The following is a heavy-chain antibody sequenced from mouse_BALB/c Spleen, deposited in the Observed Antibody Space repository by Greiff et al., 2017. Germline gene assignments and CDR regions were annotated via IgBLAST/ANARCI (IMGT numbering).Heavy chain of an antibody. Sequence: EVQLVESGGGLVQPGGSLRLSCATSGFTFTDYYMSWVRQPPGKALEWLGFIRNKANGYKTEYSASVKGRFTISRDNSQSIHYLQMNTLRAENSATYYCARRGYFFDYWGQGTTRTVSS. CDR3: ARRGYFFDY. CDR2: IRNKANGYKT. V-gene: IGHV7-3*02. CDR1: GFTFTDYY. J-gene: IGHJ2*01.